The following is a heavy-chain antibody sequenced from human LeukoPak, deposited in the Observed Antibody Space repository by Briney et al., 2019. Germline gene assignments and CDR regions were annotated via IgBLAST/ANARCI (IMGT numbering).Heavy chain of an antibody. V-gene: IGHV4-39*07. D-gene: IGHD3-10*01. Sequence: SETLSLTCSVSGDSISSSSYYWGWIRQPPGKGLEWTGSIYYSGNTYYNPSLKSRVTISVDTSTTHFSLRPTSRTAAHPAVYYRARAKGGFDDAFDIWGQGTMVSVSS. J-gene: IGHJ3*02. CDR2: IYYSGNT. CDR3: ARAKGGFDDAFDI. CDR1: GDSISSSSYY.